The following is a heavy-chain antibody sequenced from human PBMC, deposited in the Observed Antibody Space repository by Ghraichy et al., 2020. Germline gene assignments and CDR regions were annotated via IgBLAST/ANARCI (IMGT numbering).Heavy chain of an antibody. D-gene: IGHD6-13*01. CDR2: ISGSGGDT. Sequence: GGSLRLSCTAASEFSLRSYALSWVRQAPGKGLEWVSAISGSGGDTYYPDSVKGRFTISRDNSKNTLYLQMNSLRGEDTGVYYCGKGISAGTSTSSYYYNGMDVWGQGTTVTVSS. J-gene: IGHJ6*02. CDR1: EFSLRSYA. V-gene: IGHV3-23*01. CDR3: GKGISAGTSTSSYYYNGMDV.